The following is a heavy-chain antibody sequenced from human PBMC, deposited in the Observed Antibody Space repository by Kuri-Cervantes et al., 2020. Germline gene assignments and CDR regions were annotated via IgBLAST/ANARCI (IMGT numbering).Heavy chain of an antibody. CDR1: GGTLSTNV. CDR2: IIPIFGTA. J-gene: IGHJ6*03. CDR3: ARGRTGYYYYYYMDV. D-gene: IGHD3/OR15-3a*01. V-gene: IGHV1-69*05. Sequence: SVKVSCKASGGTLSTNVISWVRQAPGQGLEWMGGIIPIFGTANYAQKFQGRVTITTDESTSTAYMELSSLRSEDTAVYYCARGRTGYYYYYYMDVWGKGTTVTVSS.